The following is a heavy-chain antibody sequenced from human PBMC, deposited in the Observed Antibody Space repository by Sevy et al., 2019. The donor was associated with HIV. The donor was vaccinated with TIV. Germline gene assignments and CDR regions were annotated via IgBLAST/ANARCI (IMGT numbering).Heavy chain of an antibody. V-gene: IGHV1-69*13. J-gene: IGHJ3*02. Sequence: ASVKVSCKASGGTFNSYGINWVRQAPGQGLEWMGRSIPIFGTPNYAQNFQGRVTIHADESTGTAFMELGSLSYDDTAVYYCAGDFGPAAILDAFDIWGQGTLVTVSS. CDR2: SIPIFGTP. CDR3: AGDFGPAAILDAFDI. CDR1: GGTFNSYG. D-gene: IGHD2-2*02.